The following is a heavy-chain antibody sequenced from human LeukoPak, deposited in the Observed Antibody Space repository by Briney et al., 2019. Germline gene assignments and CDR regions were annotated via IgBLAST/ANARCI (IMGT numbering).Heavy chain of an antibody. CDR2: SDPEDGET. V-gene: IGHV1-24*01. J-gene: IGHJ2*01. CDR1: GSTLSDLS. CDR3: VTDRARLFWYFEL. D-gene: IGHD2-21*02. Sequence: GASVKVSCKVSGSTLSDLSIHWVRQAPGKGLEYVGGSDPEDGETFHAQNFQGRITMTEDTSIDTAYMELSSLRSEDTAVYYCVTDRARLFWYFELWGRGTLVTVSS.